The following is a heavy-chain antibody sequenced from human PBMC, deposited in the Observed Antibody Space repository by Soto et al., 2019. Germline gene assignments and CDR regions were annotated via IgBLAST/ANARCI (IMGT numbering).Heavy chain of an antibody. CDR3: ARSYDSSGYYRSYYYYGMDV. D-gene: IGHD3-22*01. J-gene: IGHJ6*02. CDR1: GGSFSGYY. V-gene: IGHV4-34*01. CDR2: INHSGST. Sequence: SETLSLTCAVYGGSFSGYYWSWIRQPPGKGLEWIGEINHSGSTNYNPSLKSRVTISVDTSKNQFSLKLSSVTAADTAVYYYARSYDSSGYYRSYYYYGMDVWGQGTTVTVSS.